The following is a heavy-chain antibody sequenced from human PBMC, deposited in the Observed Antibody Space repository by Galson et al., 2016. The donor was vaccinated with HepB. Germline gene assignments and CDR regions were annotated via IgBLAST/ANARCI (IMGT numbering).Heavy chain of an antibody. D-gene: IGHD1-14*01. J-gene: IGHJ4*02. V-gene: IGHV3-30-3*01. CDR3: AKDLLPGPPDYIDY. CDR2: TSDDGSLK. Sequence: SLRLSCAASGFSFSNIAMHWVRQAPGKGLEWVAVTSDDGSLKYYAHSVRGRFTISRDKSKDTLYLQMNSLRAEDTAIYYCAKDLLPGPPDYIDYWGQGTLVTVSS. CDR1: GFSFSNIA.